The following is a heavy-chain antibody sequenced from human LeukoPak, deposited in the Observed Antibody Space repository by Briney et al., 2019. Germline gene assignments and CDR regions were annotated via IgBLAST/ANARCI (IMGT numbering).Heavy chain of an antibody. CDR2: ISGSGGST. J-gene: IGHJ4*02. D-gene: IGHD2-2*01. V-gene: IGHV3-23*01. CDR3: AKATRYCSSTSCYHPFDY. CDR1: GFTFSSYA. Sequence: AGGSLRLSCAASGFTFSSYAMSWVRQAPGKGLEWVSAISGSGGSTYYADSVKGRFTISRDNSKNTLYLQMNSLRAEDTAVYYCAKATRYCSSTSCYHPFDYWGQGTLVTVSS.